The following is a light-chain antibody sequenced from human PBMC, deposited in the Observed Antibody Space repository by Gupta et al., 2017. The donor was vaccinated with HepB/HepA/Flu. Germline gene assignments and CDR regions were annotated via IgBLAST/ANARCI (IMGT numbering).Light chain of an antibody. J-gene: IGKJ5*01. Sequence: EIVMTQSPAPLSVSPGERATLSCRASQSVSSNLAWYQQKPGQAPRLLIYGASTRATGIPARFRGSGSGTEFTLTISSLQSEDFAVYYCQQYNNWPPWITFGQGTRLEIK. CDR2: GAS. V-gene: IGKV3-15*01. CDR3: QQYNNWPPWIT. CDR1: QSVSSN.